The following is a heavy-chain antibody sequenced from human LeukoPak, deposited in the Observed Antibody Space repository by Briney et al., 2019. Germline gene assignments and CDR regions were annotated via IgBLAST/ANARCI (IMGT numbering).Heavy chain of an antibody. J-gene: IGHJ4*02. CDR3: ARLLFEAIVGNY. V-gene: IGHV4-30-4*08. CDR1: GGSISSGDYY. Sequence: SETLSLTCTVSGGSISSGDYYWSWIRQPPGKGLEWIGYIYYSGSTYYNPSLKSRVIISVDTSKNQFSLKLSSVTAADTAVYYCARLLFEAIVGNYWGQGTLVTVSS. CDR2: IYYSGST. D-gene: IGHD3-16*02.